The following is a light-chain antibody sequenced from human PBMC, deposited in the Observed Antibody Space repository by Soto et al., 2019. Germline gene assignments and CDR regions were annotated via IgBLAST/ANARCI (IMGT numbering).Light chain of an antibody. V-gene: IGKV1-33*01. CDR3: QQYDNLPPERT. CDR1: QDISNY. J-gene: IGKJ4*01. CDR2: DAS. Sequence: DIQMTQSPSSLSASVGDRVTITCQASQDISNYLNWYQQKPGKAPKLLIYDASNLETGVPSRFSGSGSGTDFTFTISSLQPEDIATYYCQQYDNLPPERTFGGGTKVDI.